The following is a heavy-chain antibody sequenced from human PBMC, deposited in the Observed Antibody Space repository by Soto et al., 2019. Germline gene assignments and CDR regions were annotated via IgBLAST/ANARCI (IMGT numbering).Heavy chain of an antibody. CDR1: GFTFSSYW. CDR3: ARDQGYGSSSSNY. Sequence: EVQLVESGGGLVQPGGSLRLSCAASGFTFSSYWMSWVRQAPGKGLEWVANINQDGSENYYVDSVKGRFSISRDNAKNSLYLQINSLSPEDTAIYYCARDQGYGSSSSNYWGQGTLVTVSS. D-gene: IGHD6-6*01. CDR2: INQDGSEN. J-gene: IGHJ4*02. V-gene: IGHV3-7*03.